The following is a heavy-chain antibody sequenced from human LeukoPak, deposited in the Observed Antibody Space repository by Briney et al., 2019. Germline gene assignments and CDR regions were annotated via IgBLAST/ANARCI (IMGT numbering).Heavy chain of an antibody. V-gene: IGHV3-73*01. CDR3: TRSPSEWWLLLDY. CDR2: IRSKANSYAT. D-gene: IGHD2-21*02. CDR1: GFTFSGSA. J-gene: IGHJ4*02. Sequence: GGSLRLSCAAFGFTFSGSAMHWVRQASGKGLEWVGRIRSKANSYATAYAASVKGRFTISRDDSKNTAYLQMNSLKTEDTAVYYCTRSPSEWWLLLDYWGQGTLVTVSS.